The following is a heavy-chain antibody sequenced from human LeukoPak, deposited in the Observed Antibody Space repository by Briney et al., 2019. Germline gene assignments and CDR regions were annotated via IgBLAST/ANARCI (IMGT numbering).Heavy chain of an antibody. J-gene: IGHJ3*02. CDR3: TRAPIVVLVAAKEANAFDI. CDR2: IRSKANSSAP. Sequence: GRSLRLSCAASGFTFSGSSMHWVRQASGEGLEWVGCIRSKANSSAPAYAASVKGRFTIPRDDSQNTAYLPMNIRKTEDTAVYYCTRAPIVVLVAAKEANAFDIWGQGTMVAVSS. CDR1: GFTFSGSS. D-gene: IGHD2-15*01. V-gene: IGHV3-73*01.